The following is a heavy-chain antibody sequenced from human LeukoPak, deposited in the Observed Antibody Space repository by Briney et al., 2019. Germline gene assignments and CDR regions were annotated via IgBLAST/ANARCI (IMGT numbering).Heavy chain of an antibody. CDR1: GFTFSSHA. CDR3: AKRIQSAMATGY. J-gene: IGHJ4*02. Sequence: HSGGSLRLSCAASGFTFSSHAMHWVRQAPGKGLEWVAFIRYDGINKYYADSVKGRFTISRDNSKNTLYLQMNSLRAEDTAVYYCAKRIQSAMATGYWGQGTLVTVSS. CDR2: IRYDGINK. V-gene: IGHV3-30*02. D-gene: IGHD5-18*01.